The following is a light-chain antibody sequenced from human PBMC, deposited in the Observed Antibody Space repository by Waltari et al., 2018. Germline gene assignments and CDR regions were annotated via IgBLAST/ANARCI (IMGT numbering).Light chain of an antibody. CDR2: DVN. J-gene: IGLJ2*01. V-gene: IGLV2-11*01. CDR1: SSAVGGYNY. Sequence: QPALTQPRSVSGSPGQSATISCTGTSSAVGGYNYFSWYQQHPGKAPKLMIYDVNKRPSGVPDRFSGSKSGNTASLTISGLQAEDEADFYCCSYAGSYILVFGGGTKLTVL. CDR3: CSYAGSYILV.